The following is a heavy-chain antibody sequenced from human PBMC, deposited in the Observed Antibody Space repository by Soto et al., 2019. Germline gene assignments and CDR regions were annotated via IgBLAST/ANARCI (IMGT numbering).Heavy chain of an antibody. D-gene: IGHD6-19*01. V-gene: IGHV3-7*03. Sequence: PGESLKICCAASGFTFSNYWMSWVCQVPGKGLAWVSNIKEDGSEKYYVDSVKGRFTISRDNAKNSVHLQMNSLRDEDTAVYYCVRFSILVSGRGRGAFFDSWGQGTPVTV. J-gene: IGHJ4*02. CDR2: IKEDGSEK. CDR3: VRFSILVSGRGRGAFFDS. CDR1: GFTFSNYW.